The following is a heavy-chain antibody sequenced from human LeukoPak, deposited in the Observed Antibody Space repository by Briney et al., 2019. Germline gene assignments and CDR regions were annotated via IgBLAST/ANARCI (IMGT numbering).Heavy chain of an antibody. CDR3: ARDRGGYCSGGSCQPVGYFDY. D-gene: IGHD2-15*01. V-gene: IGHV4-59*01. Sequence: PSETLSLTCTVSGGSISSYYWGWIRQPPGKGLEWIGYIYYSGSTNYSPSLKSRVTISVDTSKNQFSLKLSSVTAADTAVYYCARDRGGYCSGGSCQPVGYFDYWGQGTLVTVSS. CDR1: GGSISSYY. J-gene: IGHJ4*02. CDR2: IYYSGST.